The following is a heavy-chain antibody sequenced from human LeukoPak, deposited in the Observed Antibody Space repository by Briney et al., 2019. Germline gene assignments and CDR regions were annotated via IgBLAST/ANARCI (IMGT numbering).Heavy chain of an antibody. CDR3: AKEKSSGATFPDAFDI. V-gene: IGHV3-9*01. D-gene: IGHD1-26*01. Sequence: PGGSLRLSCAASGFTFDDYAMHWVRQAPGKGLEWVSGISWNSGSIGYADSVKGRFTISRDNAKNSLYLQMNSLRAEDTALYYCAKEKSSGATFPDAFDIWGQGTMVTVSS. J-gene: IGHJ3*02. CDR1: GFTFDDYA. CDR2: ISWNSGSI.